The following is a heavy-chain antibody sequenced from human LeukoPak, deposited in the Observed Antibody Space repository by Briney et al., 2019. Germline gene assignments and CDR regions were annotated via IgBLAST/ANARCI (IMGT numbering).Heavy chain of an antibody. CDR2: IYASVST. CDR1: GASITSHS. D-gene: IGHD3-22*01. Sequence: SETLSLTCTLSGASITSHSSSWIWLPAAQGLEWIGRIYASVSTNSNTSLKRRVTMSVDTSKHQFSLMLSSVDAADTAVYYCVRGLYDSSIYRAFHIWGQGTMVTVSS. J-gene: IGHJ3*02. V-gene: IGHV4-4*07. CDR3: VRGLYDSSIYRAFHI.